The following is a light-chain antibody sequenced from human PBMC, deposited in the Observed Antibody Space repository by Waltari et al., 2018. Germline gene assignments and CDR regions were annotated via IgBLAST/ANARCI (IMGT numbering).Light chain of an antibody. V-gene: IGKV3-20*01. CDR1: QSVSRS. CDR2: GAS. CDR3: QHYVSLPAT. J-gene: IGKJ1*01. Sequence: SRRASQSVSRSLAGYQQKPGQAPRLLIYGASNRATGIPDRFSGSGSGTDFSLTISRLEPEDFAVYYCQHYVSLPATFGQGTKVEIK.